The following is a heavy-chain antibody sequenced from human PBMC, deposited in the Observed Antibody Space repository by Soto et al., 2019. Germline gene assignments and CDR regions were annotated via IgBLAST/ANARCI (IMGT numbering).Heavy chain of an antibody. V-gene: IGHV1-69*13. CDR2: IIPIIGTP. J-gene: IGHJ4*02. CDR1: GGTFRNHV. Sequence: SVKVSCKASGGTFRNHVFNWVRQAPGQGLEWMGGIIPIIGTPNYAQKFQGRVTITADASTSTVYLEVCSLRSQDTAVYYCARDLEFRDGNISHLDYWGQGTLVTVSS. CDR3: ARDLEFRDGNISHLDY. D-gene: IGHD3-10*01.